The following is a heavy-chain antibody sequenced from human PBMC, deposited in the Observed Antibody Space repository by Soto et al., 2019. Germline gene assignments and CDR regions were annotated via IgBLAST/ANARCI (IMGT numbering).Heavy chain of an antibody. CDR2: IYYSGST. J-gene: IGHJ4*02. V-gene: IGHV4-30-4*01. Sequence: QVQLQEAGPGLVKPSQTLSLTCTVSGGSITSGDYYWTWIRQPPGKGLEWIGYIYYSGSTYYNPSLKSRVMISADTSKNQFSLRLNSVTAADTAVYYCARDGEVNSSLPYWGQGTLVTVSS. D-gene: IGHD5-18*01. CDR3: ARDGEVNSSLPY. CDR1: GGSITSGDYY.